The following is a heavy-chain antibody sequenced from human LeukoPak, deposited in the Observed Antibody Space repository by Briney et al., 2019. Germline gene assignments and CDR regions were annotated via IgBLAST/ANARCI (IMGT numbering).Heavy chain of an antibody. Sequence: PGGSLRLSCAASGFTFSNYAMTWVRQAPGKGLEWVSTISDGGGYTYYADSVKGRFTISRDNSKNTLHLQMNSLSAEDTAVYYCAKDLGDGYSDAGYWGQGTLVTVSS. J-gene: IGHJ4*02. V-gene: IGHV3-23*01. CDR2: ISDGGGYT. CDR3: AKDLGDGYSDAGY. D-gene: IGHD5-18*01. CDR1: GFTFSNYA.